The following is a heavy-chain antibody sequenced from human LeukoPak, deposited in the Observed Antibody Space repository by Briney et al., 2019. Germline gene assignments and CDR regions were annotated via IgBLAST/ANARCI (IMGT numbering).Heavy chain of an antibody. Sequence: ASVTVSCRASGYTFASYGISWVRQAPGQGLEWMGWISAYNGNTNYAQKLQGRVTMTTDTSTSTAYMELRSLRSDDTAVYYCARDLGMATIDAFDIWGQGTMVTVSS. J-gene: IGHJ3*02. V-gene: IGHV1-18*01. CDR3: ARDLGMATIDAFDI. CDR1: GYTFASYG. D-gene: IGHD5-24*01. CDR2: ISAYNGNT.